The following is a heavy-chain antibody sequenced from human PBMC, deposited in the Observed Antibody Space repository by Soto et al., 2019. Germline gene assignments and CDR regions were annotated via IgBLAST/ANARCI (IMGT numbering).Heavy chain of an antibody. CDR1: GFTFSSYG. V-gene: IGHV3-33*01. CDR2: IWYDGSNK. J-gene: IGHJ4*02. D-gene: IGHD3-3*01. Sequence: GGSLRLSCAASGFTFSSYGMHWVRQAPGKGLEWVAVIWYDGSNKYYADSVKGRFTISRDNSKNTLYLQMNSLRAEDTAVYYCARESDDFWSGYYIFDYWGQGTLVTVSS. CDR3: ARESDDFWSGYYIFDY.